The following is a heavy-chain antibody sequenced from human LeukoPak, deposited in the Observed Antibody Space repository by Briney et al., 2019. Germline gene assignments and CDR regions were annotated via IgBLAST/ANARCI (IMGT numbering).Heavy chain of an antibody. D-gene: IGHD7-27*01. V-gene: IGHV3-7*01. J-gene: IGHJ4*02. Sequence: PGGSLRLSCAASGLNFRKSWMTWVRQAAGRGLEWVASIRDDGSENFYVDSVKGRFTISRDNTKNSLYLQMNSLRAENTAVYYCTNWGDAWGLDFWGQGILVSVSS. CDR2: IRDDGSEN. CDR3: TNWGDAWGLDF. CDR1: GLNFRKSW.